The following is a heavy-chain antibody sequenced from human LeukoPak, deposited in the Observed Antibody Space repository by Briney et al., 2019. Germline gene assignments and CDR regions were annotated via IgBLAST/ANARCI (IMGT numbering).Heavy chain of an antibody. CDR2: ISWNSGSI. V-gene: IGHV3-9*01. D-gene: IGHD1-26*01. CDR3: AKDIATGSRLYYFDY. CDR1: GFTFDDYA. J-gene: IGHJ4*02. Sequence: GGSLRLSCAASGFTFDDYAMHWVRQAPGKGLEWVSGISWNSGSIGYADSVKGRFTISRDNAKNSLYLQMNSLRAEDTALYYCAKDIATGSRLYYFDYWGQGTLVTVSS.